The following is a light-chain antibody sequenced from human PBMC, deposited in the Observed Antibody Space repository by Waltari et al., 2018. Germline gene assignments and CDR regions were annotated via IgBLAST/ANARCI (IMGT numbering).Light chain of an antibody. CDR3: QQYNTYST. J-gene: IGKJ1*01. CDR1: QSVSVW. Sequence: DVQMTQSPSTLSASVGDRVTITCRASQSVSVWLDWYQQKPGKAPKLLISGASSLESGVPSRFSGSGSGTEFTLTISGLQPEDFATYYCQQYNTYSTFGQGTKVEIK. CDR2: GAS. V-gene: IGKV1-5*03.